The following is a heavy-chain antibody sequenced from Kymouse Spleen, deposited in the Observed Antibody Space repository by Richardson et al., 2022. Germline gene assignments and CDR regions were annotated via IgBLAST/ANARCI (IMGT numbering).Heavy chain of an antibody. V-gene: IGHV3-30*18. CDR3: AKDRVAARPGMDV. CDR1: GFTFSSYG. CDR2: ISYDGSNK. J-gene: IGHJ6*02. Sequence: QVQLVESGGGVVQPGRSLRLSCAASGFTFSSYGMHWVRQAPGKGLEWVAVISYDGSNKYYADSVKGRFTISRDNSKNTLYLQMNSLRAEDTAVYYCAKDRVAARPGMDVWGQGTTVTVSS. D-gene: IGHD6-6*01.